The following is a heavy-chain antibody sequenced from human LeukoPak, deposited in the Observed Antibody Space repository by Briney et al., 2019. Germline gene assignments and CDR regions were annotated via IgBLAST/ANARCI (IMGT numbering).Heavy chain of an antibody. CDR1: GYTFTGYY. CDR3: ARDSHSSGWYGHYMDV. V-gene: IGHV1-69*13. CDR2: IIPIFGTG. Sequence: SVKVSCKASGYTFTGYYMHWVRQAPGQGLEWMGGIIPIFGTGKNAHKFQGRVTITADESTSTAYMELSSLRSEDTAVYYRARDSHSSGWYGHYMDVWGKGTTVTISS. D-gene: IGHD6-19*01. J-gene: IGHJ6*03.